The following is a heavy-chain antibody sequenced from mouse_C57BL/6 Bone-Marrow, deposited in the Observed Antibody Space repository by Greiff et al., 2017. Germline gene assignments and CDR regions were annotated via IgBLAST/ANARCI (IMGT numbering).Heavy chain of an antibody. J-gene: IGHJ3*01. CDR1: GYAFTNYL. CDR2: INPGSGGT. V-gene: IGHV1-54*01. Sequence: QVQLKESGAELVRPGASVKVSCKASGYAFTNYLIEWVKQRPGQGLEWIGVINPGSGGTNYNEKLKGKATLTADKSSTTAYMQLSSRTSEYSAVYYSARSKNRGSWFAYWGQGTLVTVSA. D-gene: IGHD3-1*01. CDR3: ARSKNRGSWFAY.